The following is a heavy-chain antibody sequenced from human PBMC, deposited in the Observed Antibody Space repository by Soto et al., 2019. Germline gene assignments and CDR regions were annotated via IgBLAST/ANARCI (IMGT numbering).Heavy chain of an antibody. D-gene: IGHD1-1*01. J-gene: IGHJ3*02. CDR2: ISAYNGNT. Sequence: ASVKVSCKASGYTFTSYGISWVRQAPGQGLEWMGWISAYNGNTNYAQKLQGRVTMTTDTSTSTAYMELRSLRPDDTAVYYCASRTSYMGGTRNAFDIWGQGTMVTVSS. CDR1: GYTFTSYG. CDR3: ASRTSYMGGTRNAFDI. V-gene: IGHV1-18*01.